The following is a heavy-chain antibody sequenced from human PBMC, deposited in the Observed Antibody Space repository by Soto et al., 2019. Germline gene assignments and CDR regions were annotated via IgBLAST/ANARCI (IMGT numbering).Heavy chain of an antibody. CDR1: GFTFSSYA. CDR3: ARDKRQSFYYGSGSYFYYGMDV. D-gene: IGHD3-10*01. V-gene: IGHV3-30-3*01. CDR2: ISYDGSNK. Sequence: GGSLRLSCAASGFTFSSYAMHWVRQAPGKGLEWVAVISYDGSNKYYADSVKGRFTISRDNSKNTLYLQMNSLRAEDTAVYYCARDKRQSFYYGSGSYFYYGMDVWGQGTTVTVSS. J-gene: IGHJ6*02.